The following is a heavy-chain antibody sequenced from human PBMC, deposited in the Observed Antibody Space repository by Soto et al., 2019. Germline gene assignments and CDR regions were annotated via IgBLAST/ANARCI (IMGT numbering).Heavy chain of an antibody. CDR1: GVTFCSYA. J-gene: IGHJ4*02. Sequence: GGSLRLSCAASGVTFCSYAMHWVLQAPGKGLEWVAVISYDGSNKYYADSVKGRFTISRDNSKNTLYLQMNSLRAEDTAVYYCAILIGGPGHDIARSVLDYWRKGTLDTGSS. CDR3: AILIGGPGHDIARSVLDY. CDR2: ISYDGSNK. V-gene: IGHV3-30-3*01. D-gene: IGHD3-16*01.